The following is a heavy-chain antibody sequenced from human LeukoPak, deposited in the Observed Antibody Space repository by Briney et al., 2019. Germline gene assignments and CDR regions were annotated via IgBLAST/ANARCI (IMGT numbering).Heavy chain of an antibody. V-gene: IGHV3-33*01. CDR2: IWYDGSNK. Sequence: GGSLRLPCAASGFTFSSHGMHWVRQAPGKGLEWVAVIWYDGSNKYYADSVKGRFTISRDNSKNTLYLQMNSLRADDTAVYYCARPTPGEFSFLIDYWGQGTLVTVSS. CDR1: GFTFSSHG. D-gene: IGHD3-16*02. J-gene: IGHJ4*02. CDR3: ARPTPGEFSFLIDY.